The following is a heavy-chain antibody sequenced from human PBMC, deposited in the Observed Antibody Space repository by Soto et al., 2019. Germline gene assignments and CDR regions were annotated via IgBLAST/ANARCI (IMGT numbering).Heavy chain of an antibody. D-gene: IGHD5-12*01. Sequence: QVQLVQSGAELKKPGASVKVSCKASGYTFTSYALHWVRQAPGQRLEWMGWINAGNGHTKYSREFRDRLTIIMDTTASTSYMELRSLKSADTAVFYCARDFAGGLNDAFDLWGQGTMVTVSS. J-gene: IGHJ3*01. CDR3: ARDFAGGLNDAFDL. V-gene: IGHV1-3*01. CDR1: GYTFTSYA. CDR2: INAGNGHT.